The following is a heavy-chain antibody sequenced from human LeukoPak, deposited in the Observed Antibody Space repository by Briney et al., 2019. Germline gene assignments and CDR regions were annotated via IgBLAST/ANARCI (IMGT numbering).Heavy chain of an antibody. CDR3: ARDRLELLPTYYYYMDV. CDR1: GFTFSSYA. V-gene: IGHV3-23*01. J-gene: IGHJ6*03. Sequence: GGSLRLSCAASGFTFSSYAISWVRQAPGKGLEWVSAISKSGDSTYYADSAKGRFTISRDNSKNTLYLQMNSLRAEDTAVYYCARDRLELLPTYYYYMDVWGKGTTVTVSS. CDR2: ISKSGDST. D-gene: IGHD1-7*01.